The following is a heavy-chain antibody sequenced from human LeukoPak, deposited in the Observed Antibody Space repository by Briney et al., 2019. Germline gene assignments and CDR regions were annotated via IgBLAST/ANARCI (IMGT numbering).Heavy chain of an antibody. V-gene: IGHV7-4-1*02. D-gene: IGHD3-9*01. J-gene: IGHJ3*02. CDR1: GYTFTSYA. CDR2: INTNTGNP. CDR3: AREVGSILRYFDWLTRRDAFDI. Sequence: ASVKVPCKASGYTFTSYAMNWVRQAPGQGLEWMGWINTNTGNPTYAQGFTGRFVFSLDTSVSTAYLQISSLKAEDTAVYYCAREVGSILRYFDWLTRRDAFDIWGQGTMVTVSS.